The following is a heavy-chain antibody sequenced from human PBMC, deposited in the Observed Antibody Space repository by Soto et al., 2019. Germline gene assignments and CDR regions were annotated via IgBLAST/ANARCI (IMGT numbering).Heavy chain of an antibody. CDR3: ARDRYVGAHPPRPHFKDYGMDV. CDR2: IIPIFGTA. CDR1: GGTFSSYA. Sequence: QVQLVQSGAEVKKPGSSVKVSCKASGGTFSSYAISWVRQAPGQGLEWMGGIIPIFGTANYAQKFQGRVTITADESTSKAYMELSSLRSEDTAVYYCARDRYVGAHPPRPHFKDYGMDVWGQGTTVTVSS. J-gene: IGHJ6*02. D-gene: IGHD1-1*01. V-gene: IGHV1-69*01.